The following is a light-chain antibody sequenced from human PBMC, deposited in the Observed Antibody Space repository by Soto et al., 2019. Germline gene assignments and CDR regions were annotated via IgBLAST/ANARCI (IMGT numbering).Light chain of an antibody. Sequence: DIQMTQSPSTLSASVGDRVTITCRASQSISNFLAWYQQKPGKAPNLLIYKASSLESGVPLRFSGTGSGTEFTLTINSLQPDDFATYYCQPYNSYSRTFGQGTKVEI. V-gene: IGKV1-5*03. CDR1: QSISNF. J-gene: IGKJ1*01. CDR3: QPYNSYSRT. CDR2: KAS.